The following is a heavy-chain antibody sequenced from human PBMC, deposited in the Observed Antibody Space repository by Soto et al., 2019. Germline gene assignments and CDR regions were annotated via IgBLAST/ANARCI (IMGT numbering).Heavy chain of an antibody. CDR3: ARAPYSNAWYRFDL. Sequence: QLVESGGGLVQPGGSLRLSCEASGFTFSGYWMSWVRQAPGKGLEWVADIKHDGSVQYYVDSVKGRFTISRDNAKKLLYLQMNGLRAVDTALYYCARAPYSNAWYRFDLWGQGTLVTVSS. CDR2: IKHDGSVQ. V-gene: IGHV3-7*03. D-gene: IGHD4-4*01. J-gene: IGHJ4*02. CDR1: GFTFSGYW.